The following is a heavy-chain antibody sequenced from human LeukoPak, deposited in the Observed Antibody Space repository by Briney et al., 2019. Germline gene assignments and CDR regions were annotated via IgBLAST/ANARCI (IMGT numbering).Heavy chain of an antibody. D-gene: IGHD3-22*01. CDR2: IYYSGST. V-gene: IGHV4-61*01. CDR1: GGSISSGSYY. CDR3: ASSRLYYYDSSGYLDY. Sequence: SQTLSLTCTVSGGSISSGSYYWSWIRQPPGKGLEWIVYIYYSGSTNYNPSLKSRVTISVDTSKNQFSLKLSSVTAADTAVYYCASSRLYYYDSSGYLDYWGQGTLVTVSS. J-gene: IGHJ4*02.